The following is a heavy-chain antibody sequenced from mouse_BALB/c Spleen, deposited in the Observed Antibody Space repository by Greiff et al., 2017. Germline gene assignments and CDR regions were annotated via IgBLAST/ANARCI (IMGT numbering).Heavy chain of an antibody. Sequence: EVHLVESGPELVKPGASVKMSCKASGYTFTSYVMHWVKQKPGQGLEWIGYINPYNDGTKYNEKFKGKATLTSDKSSSTAYMELSSLTSEDSAVYYCARRVHYYGYDYAMDYWGQGTSVTVSS. CDR3: ARRVHYYGYDYAMDY. J-gene: IGHJ4*01. V-gene: IGHV1-14*01. CDR2: INPYNDGT. D-gene: IGHD1-2*01. CDR1: GYTFTSYV.